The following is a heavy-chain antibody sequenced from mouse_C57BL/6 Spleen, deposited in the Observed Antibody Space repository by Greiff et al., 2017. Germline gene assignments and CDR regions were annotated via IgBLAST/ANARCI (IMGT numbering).Heavy chain of an antibody. CDR1: GYAFSSYW. CDR3: AREGYYSNYGYYFDY. D-gene: IGHD2-5*01. CDR2: IYPGDGDT. Sequence: QVQLQQSGAELVKPGASVKISCKASGYAFSSYWMNWVKQRPGTGLEWIGQIYPGDGDTNYNGKFKGKATLTADKSSSTAYMQLSSLTSEDSAVYFCAREGYYSNYGYYFDYWGQGTTLTVSS. V-gene: IGHV1-80*01. J-gene: IGHJ2*01.